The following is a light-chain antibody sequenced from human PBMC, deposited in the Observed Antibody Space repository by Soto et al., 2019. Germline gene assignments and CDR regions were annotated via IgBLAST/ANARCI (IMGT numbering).Light chain of an antibody. CDR3: QQSYSTPLT. J-gene: IGKJ4*01. V-gene: IGKV1-39*01. CDR1: QSISSY. CDR2: AAS. Sequence: DIQMTQSPSSLSAYVGDRVTITCRASQSISSYLNWYQQKPGKAPKLLIYAASSLQSGVPSRFSGSGSGTDFTLTISSLQPEDFATYYCQQSYSTPLTFGGGTKVDIK.